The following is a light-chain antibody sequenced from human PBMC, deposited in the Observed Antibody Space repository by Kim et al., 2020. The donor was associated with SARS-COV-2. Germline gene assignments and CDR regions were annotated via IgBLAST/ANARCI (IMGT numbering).Light chain of an antibody. V-gene: IGKV3-20*01. J-gene: IGKJ2*02. Sequence: FFPGERVPPPCGASQSVSSTSLACYQHKPGQPPRLLIYRAILRATGIPDRFSCSGSGTDFTLTISRLEPEDFAVYYCQHFDSSQCTFGQGTKLEI. CDR1: QSVSSTS. CDR2: RAI. CDR3: QHFDSSQCT.